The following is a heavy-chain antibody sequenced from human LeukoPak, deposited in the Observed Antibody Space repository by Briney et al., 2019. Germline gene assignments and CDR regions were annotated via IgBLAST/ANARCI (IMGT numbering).Heavy chain of an antibody. J-gene: IGHJ6*02. D-gene: IGHD5-12*01. CDR1: GGSISSGGYY. CDR2: IYYSGST. Sequence: PSQTLSLTCTVSGGSISSGGYYWSWIRQHPGKGLEWIGYIYYSGSTYYNPSLKSRVTISVDTSKNQFSLKLSSVTAADTAVYYCARDNSGYDNYYYYGMDVWGQGTTVTVSS. CDR3: ARDNSGYDNYYYYGMDV. V-gene: IGHV4-31*03.